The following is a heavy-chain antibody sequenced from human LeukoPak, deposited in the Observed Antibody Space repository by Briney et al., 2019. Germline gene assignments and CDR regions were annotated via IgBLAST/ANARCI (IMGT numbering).Heavy chain of an antibody. D-gene: IGHD1-1*01. Sequence: GGSLRLSCAASGFIFDNYAMHWVRQAPGKGPEWLSLIRGDANTRYYGDSMKGRITISRDNSKNSLYLHMNSLRTEDTALYYCAKDIGTGWNLDYWGQGTLVTVSP. CDR3: AKDIGTGWNLDY. V-gene: IGHV3-43*02. CDR2: IRGDANTR. CDR1: GFIFDNYA. J-gene: IGHJ4*02.